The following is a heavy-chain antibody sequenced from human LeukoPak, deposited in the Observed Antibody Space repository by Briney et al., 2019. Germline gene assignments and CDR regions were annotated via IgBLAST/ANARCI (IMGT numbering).Heavy chain of an antibody. V-gene: IGHV3-21*01. CDR3: ARKSLLWFGELLNAFDI. CDR1: GFTFSSYS. Sequence: GGSLRLSCAASGFTFSSYSMNWVRQAPGKGLEWVSSISSSSSYIYYADSVKGRFTISRDNAKNSLYLQMNSLRAEDTAVYYCARKSLLWFGELLNAFDIWGQGTMVTVSS. CDR2: ISSSSSYI. D-gene: IGHD3-10*01. J-gene: IGHJ3*02.